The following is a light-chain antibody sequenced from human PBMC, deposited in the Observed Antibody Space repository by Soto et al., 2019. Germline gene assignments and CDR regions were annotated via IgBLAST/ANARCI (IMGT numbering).Light chain of an antibody. Sequence: DIVMTQSPATLSVSPGERTTLSCRASQSVFSNLAWYQQKPGQAPRFLIYAASTRDTGIPARFSGSGSGTEFTLIISSLLSEDFALYYCQQYNNWPPYTFGQGTKLEIK. CDR2: AAS. V-gene: IGKV3-15*01. CDR3: QQYNNWPPYT. CDR1: QSVFSN. J-gene: IGKJ2*01.